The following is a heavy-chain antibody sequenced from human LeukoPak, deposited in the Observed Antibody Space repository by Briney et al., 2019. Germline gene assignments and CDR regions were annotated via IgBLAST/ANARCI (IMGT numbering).Heavy chain of an antibody. CDR1: GGSISGYY. D-gene: IGHD3-16*02. Sequence: PSETLSLTCSVSGGSISGYYWSWIRQPPGQGLEWIGYIYYSGSTYYNPSLKSRVAISVDTSKNHFSLKLSSVTAADTAVYYCASVRGLGVITPYLDYWGQGTLVTVSS. CDR2: IYYSGST. V-gene: IGHV4-59*08. J-gene: IGHJ4*02. CDR3: ASVRGLGVITPYLDY.